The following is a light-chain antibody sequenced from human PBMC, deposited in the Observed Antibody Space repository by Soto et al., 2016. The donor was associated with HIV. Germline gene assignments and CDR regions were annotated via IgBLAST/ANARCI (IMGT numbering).Light chain of an antibody. Sequence: DVVMTQTPHSLSVTPGQPASISRKSSQSLLRRDGKTHLFWYLQKPGQSPQLLIYELSNRYSGVPDRFISSGSGTDFTLTISRVEAEDVGIYYCMQSVQYPYTFGQGTKAGDQT. CDR2: ELS. V-gene: IGKV2D-29*02. J-gene: IGKJ2*01. CDR1: QSLLRRDGKTH. CDR3: MQSVQYPYT.